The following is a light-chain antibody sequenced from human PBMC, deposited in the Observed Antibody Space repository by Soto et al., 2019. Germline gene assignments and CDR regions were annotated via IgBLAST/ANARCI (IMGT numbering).Light chain of an antibody. CDR2: GAS. Sequence: EMVMTQSPATLSVSPGERATLSCRASQSVSSNLAWYQQKPGQPPRLLIYGASTRATGIPARFSGSGSGTEFTLTISSLQSEDFAVYFCQQYNDWPRTFGQGTEVEIK. CDR3: QQYNDWPRT. J-gene: IGKJ1*01. V-gene: IGKV3-15*01. CDR1: QSVSSN.